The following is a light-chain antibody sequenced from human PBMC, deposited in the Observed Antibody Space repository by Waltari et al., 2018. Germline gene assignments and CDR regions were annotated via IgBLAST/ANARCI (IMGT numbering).Light chain of an antibody. J-gene: IGKJ2*01. V-gene: IGKV4-1*01. CDR2: WAS. CDR3: QQYYSSPYT. Sequence: DIVMTQSPDSLAVSLCARATIDCTSNQTVLYSSNNKDYLAWYQQKPGQPPKLVFYWASTRESGVPDRFSASGSGTDFTLTISSLQAEDVAVYYCQQYYSSPYTFGQGTKLEIK. CDR1: QTVLYSSNNKDY.